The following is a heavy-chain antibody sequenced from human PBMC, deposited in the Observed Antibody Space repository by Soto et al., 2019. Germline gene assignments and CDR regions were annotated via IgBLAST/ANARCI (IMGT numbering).Heavy chain of an antibody. CDR1: GCSINSGYYC. CDR3: DRGPSGDKVDF. CDR2: IYNGGTT. J-gene: IGHJ4*02. Sequence: QERLQESGPGLVKPSQTLSLTCTVSGCSINSGYYCWSWSRQPPDKGLEWIGHIYNGGTTYNNPSLPSRVTISVDTYKTPFTLKRRSVTAADTAVYYCDRGPSGDKVDFWGQGTLVTVSS. V-gene: IGHV4-30-4*01. D-gene: IGHD7-27*01.